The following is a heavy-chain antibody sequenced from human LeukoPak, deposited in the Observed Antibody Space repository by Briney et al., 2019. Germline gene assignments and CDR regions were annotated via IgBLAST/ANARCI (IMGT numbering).Heavy chain of an antibody. V-gene: IGHV1-2*06. CDR3: SSYDSSGLPTLDAFDI. D-gene: IGHD3-22*01. CDR1: GYTFTGYY. CDR2: INPNSGGT. Sequence: GASVKVSCKASGYTFTGYYMHWVRQAPGQGLEWMGRINPNSGGTNYAQKFQGRVTMTRDTSISTAYMELSRLRSDDTAAYYCSSYDSSGLPTLDAFDIWGQGTMVTVSS. J-gene: IGHJ3*02.